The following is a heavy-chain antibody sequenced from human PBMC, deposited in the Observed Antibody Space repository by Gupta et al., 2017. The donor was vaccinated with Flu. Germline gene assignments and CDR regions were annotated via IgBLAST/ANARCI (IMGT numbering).Heavy chain of an antibody. D-gene: IGHD2-2*01. Sequence: AISWVRQAPGQGLEWMGGIIPIFGTANYAQKFQGRVTITADKSTSTAYMELSSLRSEDTAVYYCARYCSSTSCYSKPFDYWGQGTLVTVSS. CDR2: IIPIFGTA. CDR1: A. V-gene: IGHV1-69*06. J-gene: IGHJ4*02. CDR3: ARYCSSTSCYSKPFDY.